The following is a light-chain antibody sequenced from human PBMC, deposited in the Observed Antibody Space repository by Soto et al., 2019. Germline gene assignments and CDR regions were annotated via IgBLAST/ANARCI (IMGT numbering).Light chain of an antibody. Sequence: EIVLTQSPGTLSLSPGERATLSCRANQSISHYLAWYQQKPGQSPRLLIYGAASRAIGIPDRFNGTGSETTFTLTISRLQPEDFALYFCQLYDASPFTFGPGTKVDI. CDR2: GAA. V-gene: IGKV3-20*01. CDR3: QLYDASPFT. CDR1: QSISHY. J-gene: IGKJ3*01.